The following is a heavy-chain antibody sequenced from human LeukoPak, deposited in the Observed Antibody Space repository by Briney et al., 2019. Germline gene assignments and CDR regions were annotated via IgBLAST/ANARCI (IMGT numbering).Heavy chain of an antibody. Sequence: ASVKVSCKVSGYTLTELSMHWVRQAPGKGLEWMGGFDPEDGETIYAQKFQGRVTMTEDTSTDTAYMELSSLRSEDTAVYYCATGGGPKYYDTLTGYSIWGQGTMVTVSS. D-gene: IGHD3-9*01. CDR3: ATGGGPKYYDTLTGYSI. CDR2: FDPEDGET. CDR1: GYTLTELS. V-gene: IGHV1-24*01. J-gene: IGHJ3*02.